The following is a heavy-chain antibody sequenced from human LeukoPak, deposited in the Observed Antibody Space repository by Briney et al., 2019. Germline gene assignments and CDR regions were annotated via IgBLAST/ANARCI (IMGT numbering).Heavy chain of an antibody. CDR2: INPNGGGT. D-gene: IGHD3-10*01. V-gene: IGHV1-2*02. J-gene: IGHJ4*02. Sequence: ASVKVSCKASGYTFSDYYMHWVRQAPGQGLEWMGWINPNGGGTNSAQKFRGRVTMTRDTSISTAYMELSSLKSDDTAVYYCAREGLDFGDLLIGLDSWGQGTLVTVSS. CDR3: AREGLDFGDLLIGLDS. CDR1: GYTFSDYY.